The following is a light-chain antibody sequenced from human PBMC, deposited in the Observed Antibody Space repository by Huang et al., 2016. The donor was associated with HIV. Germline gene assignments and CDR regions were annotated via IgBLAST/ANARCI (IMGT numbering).Light chain of an antibody. CDR1: QSVTRS. V-gene: IGKV3-11*01. CDR2: DAS. Sequence: EIVLTQSPATLSLSPGDRATLSCRASQSVTRSLAWYQQKPGQAPRLLIYDASNRATGSPARCSGSGSGTDFTLTISSLEPEDFAVYYCQQRSTWPAITFGHGTRLEIK. CDR3: QQRSTWPAIT. J-gene: IGKJ5*01.